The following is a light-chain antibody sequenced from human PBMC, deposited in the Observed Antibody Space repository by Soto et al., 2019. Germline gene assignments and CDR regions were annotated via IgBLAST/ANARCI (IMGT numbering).Light chain of an antibody. J-gene: IGLJ3*02. CDR1: SGHSTYI. Sequence: QLVLTQSSSVSASLGSSVKLTCTLSSGHSTYIIAWHQQQPGKAPRYLMKLEGSGSYNTGSGVPDRFSGSSSGADHYLTLSNLQSEDEADYYCETWDTNTRVFGGGTKLTVL. CDR2: LEGSGSY. V-gene: IGLV4-60*03. CDR3: ETWDTNTRV.